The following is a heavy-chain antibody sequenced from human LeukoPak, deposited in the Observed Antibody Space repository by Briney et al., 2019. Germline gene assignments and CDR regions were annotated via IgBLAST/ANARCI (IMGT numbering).Heavy chain of an antibody. CDR3: ARDATFGELLGLDY. CDR2: IYHSGST. CDR1: GYSISSGYY. J-gene: IGHJ4*02. D-gene: IGHD3-10*01. Sequence: SETLSLTCTVSGYSISSGYYWGWIRQPPGKGLEWIGSIYHSGSTYYNPSLKSRITISVDTSENQFSLKLSSVTAADTAVYYCARDATFGELLGLDYWGQGTLVTVSS. V-gene: IGHV4-38-2*02.